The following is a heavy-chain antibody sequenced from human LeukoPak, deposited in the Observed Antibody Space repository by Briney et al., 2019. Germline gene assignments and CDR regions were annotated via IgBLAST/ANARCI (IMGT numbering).Heavy chain of an antibody. Sequence: GGSLRLSCIASGFTLSTSWMSWVRQAPGKGLEWVANINQDSSEKLYVDSVKGRFTISRDNAKNSLYLQMNSLRAGDTAVYYCARAGYSSSWYSRYFDLWGRGTLVTVSS. CDR3: ARAGYSSSWYSRYFDL. J-gene: IGHJ2*01. D-gene: IGHD6-13*01. CDR2: INQDSSEK. CDR1: GFTLSTSW. V-gene: IGHV3-7*01.